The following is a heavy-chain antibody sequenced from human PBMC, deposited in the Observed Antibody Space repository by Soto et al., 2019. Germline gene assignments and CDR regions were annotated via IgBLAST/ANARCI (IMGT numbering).Heavy chain of an antibody. Sequence: ASVKVSCKASGYTFTSYVISWVRQAPGQGLEWMGWMNPNTGNSGYAQKFQGRVTMTSDTSISTAHMELSSLRSDDTAVYYCARRAETNGWNGFGADKYYFDFWGQGTLVNVSS. J-gene: IGHJ4*02. D-gene: IGHD1-1*01. CDR1: GYTFTSYV. V-gene: IGHV1-8*02. CDR2: MNPNTGNS. CDR3: ARRAETNGWNGFGADKYYFDF.